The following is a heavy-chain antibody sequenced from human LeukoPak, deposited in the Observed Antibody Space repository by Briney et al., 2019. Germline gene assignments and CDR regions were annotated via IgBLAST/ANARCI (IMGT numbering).Heavy chain of an antibody. CDR3: ACDPRIVGATIFDY. D-gene: IGHD1-26*01. CDR1: GGTVSSYA. Sequence: GSSVKVSCKASGGTVSSYAISWVRQAPGQGLEWMGGIIPIVGTAKYAQKFQGRVTITADESTSTAYMELRSLRSEDTAVYYCACDPRIVGATIFDYWGQGTLVTVSS. CDR2: IIPIVGTA. J-gene: IGHJ4*02. V-gene: IGHV1-69*01.